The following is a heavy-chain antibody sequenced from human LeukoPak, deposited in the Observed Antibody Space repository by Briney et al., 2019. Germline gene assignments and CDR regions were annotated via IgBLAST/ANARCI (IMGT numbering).Heavy chain of an antibody. CDR2: IWYDGSNK. D-gene: IGHD6-6*01. J-gene: IGHJ4*02. CDR3: ARDRRIAAPPDY. Sequence: GGSLRLSCAASGFTFSSYGMHWVRQAPGKGLEWVAVIWYDGSNKYYADSVKGRFTISRDNSKNTLYLQMNSLRAEDTAVYYCARDRRIAAPPDYWGQGTLVTVSS. V-gene: IGHV3-33*01. CDR1: GFTFSSYG.